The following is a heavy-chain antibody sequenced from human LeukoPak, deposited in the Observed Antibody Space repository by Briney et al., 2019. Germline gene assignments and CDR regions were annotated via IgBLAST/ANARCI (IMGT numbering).Heavy chain of an antibody. Sequence: GASVKVSCKASGYTFTVYYMHWVRQAPGQGLEWMGWINPNSGGTNYAQKFQGRVTMTRDTSISTAYMELSRLRSDDTAVYYCARAGSSWYVYFDYWGQGTLVTVSS. CDR2: INPNSGGT. CDR1: GYTFTVYY. V-gene: IGHV1-2*02. CDR3: ARAGSSWYVYFDY. D-gene: IGHD6-13*01. J-gene: IGHJ4*02.